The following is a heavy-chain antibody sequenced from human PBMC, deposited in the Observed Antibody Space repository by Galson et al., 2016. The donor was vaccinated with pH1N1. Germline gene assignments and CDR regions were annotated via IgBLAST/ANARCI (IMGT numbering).Heavy chain of an antibody. CDR3: ARHTRYDIVPHSYSIDS. D-gene: IGHD3-9*01. Sequence: QSGAEVKKPGESLKISCQGSGYSFRNSWIGWVRQMPGKGLEWVGIIYPEDSDSRYRSSFEGQVTLSVDRSINTAYLQWSSLKASDTAMYYCARHTRYDIVPHSYSIDSWGQGTLVTVSS. CDR1: GYSFRNSW. V-gene: IGHV5-51*01. J-gene: IGHJ4*02. CDR2: IYPEDSDS.